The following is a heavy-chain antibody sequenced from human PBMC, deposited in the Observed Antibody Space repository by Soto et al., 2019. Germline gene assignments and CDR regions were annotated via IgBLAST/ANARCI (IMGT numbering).Heavy chain of an antibody. D-gene: IGHD1-26*01. CDR1: GGSFSGYY. V-gene: IGHV4-34*01. Sequence: QVQLQQWGAGLLKPSETLSLTCAVYGGSFSGYYWSWIRQSPGKGLEWIGEITHTGDTNYNPSLMSRVTISVDTSKNQFSLKVTSVTAADTAVYYCARGGGSYSRGFDYWGQGTLVTVSS. J-gene: IGHJ4*02. CDR2: ITHTGDT. CDR3: ARGGGSYSRGFDY.